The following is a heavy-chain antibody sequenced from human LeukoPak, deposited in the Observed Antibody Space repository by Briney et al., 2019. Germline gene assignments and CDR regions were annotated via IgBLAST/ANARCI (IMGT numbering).Heavy chain of an antibody. V-gene: IGHV5-51*01. CDR2: IYPGDSDT. J-gene: IGHJ3*02. Sequence: GESLKISCKGSGYSFTSYWIGWVRQMPGKGLEWMGSIYPGDSDTRYSPSFQGQVTISADKSISTAYLQWSSLKASDTAMYYCARYLGSGDGYNHDAFDIWGQGTMVTVSS. CDR1: GYSFTSYW. CDR3: ARYLGSGDGYNHDAFDI. D-gene: IGHD5-24*01.